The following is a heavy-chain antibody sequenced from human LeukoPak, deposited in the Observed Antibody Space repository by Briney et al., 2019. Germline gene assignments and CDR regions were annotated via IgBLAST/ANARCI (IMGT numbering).Heavy chain of an antibody. V-gene: IGHV4-61*01. CDR3: ASGDVLRYFALDY. CDR2: IYYSGST. Sequence: PSETLSLTCTVSGGSISSSSYYWSWIRQPPGKGLEWIGYIYYSGSTNYNPSLKSRVTISIDTSKNQFSLKLSSVTAADTAVYYCASGDVLRYFALDYWGQGTLVTVSS. CDR1: GGSISSSSYY. J-gene: IGHJ4*02. D-gene: IGHD3-9*01.